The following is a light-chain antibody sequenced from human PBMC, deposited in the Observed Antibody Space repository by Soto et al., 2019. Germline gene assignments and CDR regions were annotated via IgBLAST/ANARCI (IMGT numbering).Light chain of an antibody. CDR1: QSINNY. Sequence: DIQMTQSPSSLSASVGDRVTITCRASQSINNYLSWYQQKPGKAPNLLIFGASTLQSGVPSRFSGSGSGTDFTLTISSLQPEDFATYYCQQSYSTWTFGQGTKVDIK. CDR2: GAS. V-gene: IGKV1-39*01. J-gene: IGKJ1*01. CDR3: QQSYSTWT.